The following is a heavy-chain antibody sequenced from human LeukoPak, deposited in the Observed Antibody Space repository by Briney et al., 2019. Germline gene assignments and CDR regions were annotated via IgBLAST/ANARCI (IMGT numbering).Heavy chain of an antibody. J-gene: IGHJ6*03. CDR2: INPNSGGT. CDR3: ARDPLMTTVTTSYYYYYMDV. D-gene: IGHD4-11*01. CDR1: GYTFTGYY. V-gene: IGHV1-2*02. Sequence: ASVKVSCKASGYTFTGYYMHWVRQAPGQGLEWMGWINPNSGGTNYAQKFQGRVTMTRDTSISTAYMELSRLRSDATAVYYCARDPLMTTVTTSYYYYYMDVWGKGTTVTVSS.